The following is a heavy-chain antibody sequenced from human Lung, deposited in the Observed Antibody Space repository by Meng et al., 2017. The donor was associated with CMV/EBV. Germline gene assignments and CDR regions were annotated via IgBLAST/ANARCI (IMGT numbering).Heavy chain of an antibody. CDR2: IYPGDSDT. V-gene: IGHV5-51*01. D-gene: IGHD2-15*01. Sequence: SXXGSEYSFTSYWIGWVRQMPGKGLEWMGIIYPGDSDTRYSPSFQGQVTISADKSISTAYLQWSSLKASDTAMYYCARHGGSTIYYYYGMDVWGQGTXVTVSS. CDR1: EYSFTSYW. J-gene: IGHJ6*02. CDR3: ARHGGSTIYYYYGMDV.